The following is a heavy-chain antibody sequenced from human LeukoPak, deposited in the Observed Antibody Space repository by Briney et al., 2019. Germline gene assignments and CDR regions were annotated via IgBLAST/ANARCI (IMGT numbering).Heavy chain of an antibody. D-gene: IGHD3-10*01. CDR2: IYPGDSGT. V-gene: IGHV5-51*01. CDR1: GYSFTSYW. J-gene: IGHJ4*02. Sequence: GESLKISCKGSGYSFTSYWNGWVRQMPGKGLEWMGIIYPGDSGTRYSPSFQGQVTISADKSISTAYLHWSSLKASDTAMYYCARHIVHGSGSPSNYFDYWGQGTLVTVSS. CDR3: ARHIVHGSGSPSNYFDY.